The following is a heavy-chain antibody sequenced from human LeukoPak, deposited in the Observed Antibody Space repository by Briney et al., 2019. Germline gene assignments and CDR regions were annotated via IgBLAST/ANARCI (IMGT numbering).Heavy chain of an antibody. CDR1: GGSFSGYY. D-gene: IGHD6-13*01. J-gene: IGHJ3*02. CDR2: INRSGST. CDR3: ARGRGYSSSWYEPVEAFDI. V-gene: IGHV4-34*01. Sequence: SETLSLTCAVYGGSFSGYYWSWLRQPPGKGLEWIGEINRSGSTNYNPSLKSRVTISVDTSKNQFSLKLSSVTAADTAVYYCARGRGYSSSWYEPVEAFDIWGQGTMVTVSS.